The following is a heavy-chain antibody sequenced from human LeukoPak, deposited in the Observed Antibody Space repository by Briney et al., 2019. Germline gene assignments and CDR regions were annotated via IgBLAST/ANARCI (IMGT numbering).Heavy chain of an antibody. D-gene: IGHD3-16*01. J-gene: IGHJ4*02. V-gene: IGHV3-33*01. Sequence: GGSLRLSCAASGFTFSSYGMHWVRQPPGKGLEWVAVIWYDGSNKYYADSVKGRFTISRDNSKNTLYLQMNSLRAEDTAVYYCARESLGEPGGHNDYWGQGTLVTVSS. CDR3: ARESLGEPGGHNDY. CDR2: IWYDGSNK. CDR1: GFTFSSYG.